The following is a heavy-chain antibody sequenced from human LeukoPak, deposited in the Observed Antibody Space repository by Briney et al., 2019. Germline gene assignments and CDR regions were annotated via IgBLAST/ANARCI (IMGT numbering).Heavy chain of an antibody. V-gene: IGHV1-69*05. CDR3: ARADWELNWFDP. D-gene: IGHD1-26*01. CDR1: GGTFSSYA. J-gene: IGHJ5*02. CDR2: IIPIFGTA. Sequence: ASVKVSCKASGGTFSSYAISWVRQAPGQGLEWMGGIIPIFGTANYAQKFQGRVTITTDESTSTAYMELSSLRSEDTAVYYCARADWELNWFDPWGQGTLVTVSS.